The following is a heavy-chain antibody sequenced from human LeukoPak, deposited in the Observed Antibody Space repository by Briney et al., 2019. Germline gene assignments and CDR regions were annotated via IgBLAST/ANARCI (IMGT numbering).Heavy chain of an antibody. J-gene: IGHJ6*02. CDR1: GGTFSSYA. D-gene: IGHD3-16*02. CDR3: ARAYDYVWGSYRYMEDYYYGMDV. Sequence: SVKVSCKASGGTFSSYAISWVRQAPGQGLEWMGGIIPIFGTANYAQKFQGRVTITADESTSTAYMELSSLRSGDTAVYYCARAYDYVWGSYRYMEDYYYGMDVWGQGTTVTVSS. V-gene: IGHV1-69*13. CDR2: IIPIFGTA.